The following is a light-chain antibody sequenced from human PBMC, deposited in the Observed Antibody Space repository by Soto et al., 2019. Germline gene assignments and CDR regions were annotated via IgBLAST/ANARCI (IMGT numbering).Light chain of an antibody. CDR1: QTVRNNY. J-gene: IGKJ4*01. CDR2: DAS. Sequence: EFVLTQSPGTLSLSPGESATLSCRASQTVRNNYLAGYQQKPGQAPRLLIYDASSSATGIPDRFSGGGSGTDFTLTISRLEPEDFAVYYWQQFSSYPLTFGGGTKVESK. V-gene: IGKV3-20*01. CDR3: QQFSSYPLT.